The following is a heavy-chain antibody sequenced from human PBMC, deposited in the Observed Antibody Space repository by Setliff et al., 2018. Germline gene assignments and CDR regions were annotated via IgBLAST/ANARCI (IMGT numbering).Heavy chain of an antibody. CDR3: ARSYYYDSSAANWFDP. Sequence: PSETLSLTCTVSGGSISSSSYYWGWIRQPPGKGLEWIGSIYYSGSTYYTPSLKSRVTISVDTSRNQFSLKPSSVTAADTAVYYCARSYYYDSSAANWFDPWGQGTLVTVSS. D-gene: IGHD3-22*01. J-gene: IGHJ5*02. CDR1: GGSISSSSYY. CDR2: IYYSGST. V-gene: IGHV4-39*01.